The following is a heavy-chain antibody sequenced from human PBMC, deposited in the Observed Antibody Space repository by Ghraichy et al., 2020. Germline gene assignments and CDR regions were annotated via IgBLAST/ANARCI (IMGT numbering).Heavy chain of an antibody. V-gene: IGHV1-8*01. J-gene: IGHJ6*02. D-gene: IGHD6-13*01. CDR2: MNPNSGNT. Sequence: ASVKVSCKASGYTFTSYDINWVRQATGQGLEWMGWMNPNSGNTGYAQKFQGRVTMTRNTSISTAYMELSSLRSEDTAVYYCAGPLAAAGTRKKSYYYYGMDVWGQGTTVTVSS. CDR3: AGPLAAAGTRKKSYYYYGMDV. CDR1: GYTFTSYD.